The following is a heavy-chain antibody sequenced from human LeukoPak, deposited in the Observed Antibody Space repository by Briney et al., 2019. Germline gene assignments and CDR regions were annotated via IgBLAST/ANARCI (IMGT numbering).Heavy chain of an antibody. Sequence: SETLSLTCTVSGGPISIGDDYGSRIRKPPGEGLGWIGNIYDSRSTYYNPSLKSRVTISVDTSKNPFSLKLSSVTAADTAVYYCARDLLDEGNHLDYWGQGTLVTVSS. CDR1: GGPISIGDDY. V-gene: IGHV4-30-4*01. D-gene: IGHD4-23*01. CDR3: ARDLLDEGNHLDY. CDR2: IYDSRST. J-gene: IGHJ4*02.